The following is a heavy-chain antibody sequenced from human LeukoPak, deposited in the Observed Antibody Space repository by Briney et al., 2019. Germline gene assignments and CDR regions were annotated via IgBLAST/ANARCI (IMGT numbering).Heavy chain of an antibody. CDR2: IDTSGST. Sequence: SETLSLTCTVSGGSISSYYWSWIRQPAGKGLEWIGRIDTSGSTNYNPSLRSRVTISVDKSKNQFSLKLSSVTAADTAVYYCARVYGSGSYYYYYHYYMDVWGKGTTVTVSS. CDR3: ARVYGSGSYYYYYHYYMDV. J-gene: IGHJ6*03. CDR1: GGSISSYY. V-gene: IGHV4-4*07. D-gene: IGHD3-10*01.